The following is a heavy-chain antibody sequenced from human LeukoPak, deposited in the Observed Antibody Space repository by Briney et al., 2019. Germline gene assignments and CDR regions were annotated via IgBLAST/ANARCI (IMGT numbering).Heavy chain of an antibody. D-gene: IGHD5-18*01. CDR1: GFTVSSNY. J-gene: IGHJ6*02. Sequence: PGGSLRLSCAASGFTVSSNYMSWVRQAPGKGLEWVSVIYSGGSTYYADSVKGRFTISRDNSKNTLHLQMNSLRAEDTAVYYCARADTAMALGYYGMDVWGQGTTVTVSS. V-gene: IGHV3-53*01. CDR3: ARADTAMALGYYGMDV. CDR2: IYSGGST.